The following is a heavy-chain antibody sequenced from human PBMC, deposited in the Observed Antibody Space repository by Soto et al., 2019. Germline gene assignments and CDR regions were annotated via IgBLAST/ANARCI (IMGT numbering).Heavy chain of an antibody. Sequence: GGSLRLSCAASGFTVSSNYMSWVRQAPGKGLEWVSVIYSGGSTYYADSVKGRFTISRHNSKNTLYLQMNSLRAEDTAVYYCAREFGSSSWYNYYYYYMDVWGKGTTVTVS. CDR2: IYSGGST. CDR1: GFTVSSNY. J-gene: IGHJ6*03. D-gene: IGHD6-13*01. V-gene: IGHV3-53*04. CDR3: AREFGSSSWYNYYYYYMDV.